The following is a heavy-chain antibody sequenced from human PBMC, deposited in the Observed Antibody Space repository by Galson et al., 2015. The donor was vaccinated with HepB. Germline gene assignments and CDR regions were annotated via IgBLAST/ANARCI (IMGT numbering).Heavy chain of an antibody. CDR1: GLTFSSYA. D-gene: IGHD2-8*01. CDR2: ISGSGGST. Sequence: SLRLSCAASGLTFSSYAMSWVRQAPGKGLEWVSAISGSGGSTYYADSVKGRFTISRDNSKDALYLQMNSLRAEDTAVYYCAKDFDGVGDYWGQGTLVTVSS. V-gene: IGHV3-23*01. CDR3: AKDFDGVGDY. J-gene: IGHJ4*02.